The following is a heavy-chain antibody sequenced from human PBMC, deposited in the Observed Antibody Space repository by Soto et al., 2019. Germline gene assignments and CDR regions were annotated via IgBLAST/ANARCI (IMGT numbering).Heavy chain of an antibody. V-gene: IGHV1-18*04. J-gene: IGHJ4*02. Sequence: QVQVMQSGAEVKKPGDSVKVTCKTSGYIFSDYGINWVRQAPGQGLEWMGWISGYSGNANLAQKFQGRVTMTTDKSTRTAYMELRRLRSDDTAVYYCAKSTSGTTWGVSDYWGQGTLVTVSS. CDR2: ISGYSGNA. D-gene: IGHD4-17*01. CDR1: GYIFSDYG. CDR3: AKSTSGTTWGVSDY.